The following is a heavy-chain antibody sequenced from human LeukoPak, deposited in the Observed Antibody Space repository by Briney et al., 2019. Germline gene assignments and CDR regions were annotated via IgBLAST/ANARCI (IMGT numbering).Heavy chain of an antibody. CDR2: IYYSGST. V-gene: IGHV4-39*01. D-gene: IGHD2-15*01. Sequence: PSETLSLTCTVSGGSISSSSYYWGWIRQPPGKGLEWIGSIYYSGSTYYNPSLKSRVTISVDTSKNQFSLKLSSVTAADTAVYYCAVVGTILRDFDYWGQGTLVPSPQ. J-gene: IGHJ4*02. CDR1: GGSISSSSYY. CDR3: AVVGTILRDFDY.